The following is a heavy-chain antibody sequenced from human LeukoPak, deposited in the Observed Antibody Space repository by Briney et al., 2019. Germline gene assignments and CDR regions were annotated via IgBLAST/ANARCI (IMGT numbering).Heavy chain of an antibody. Sequence: GGSLRLSCAAPGFIFDNYAIHWVRQAPGKGLEWVSLISGDGGSTFYADSVRGRFTISRDNTRESLSLQMSSLRSEDTALYYCARESETSGWYDYWGQGTLVTVSS. CDR3: ARESETSGWYDY. J-gene: IGHJ4*02. CDR1: GFIFDNYA. CDR2: ISGDGGST. V-gene: IGHV3-43*02. D-gene: IGHD6-19*01.